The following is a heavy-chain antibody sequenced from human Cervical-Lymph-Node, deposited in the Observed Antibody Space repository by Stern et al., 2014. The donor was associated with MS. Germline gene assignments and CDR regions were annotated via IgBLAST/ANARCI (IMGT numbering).Heavy chain of an antibody. J-gene: IGHJ5*01. D-gene: IGHD1-26*01. Sequence: EVQLVQSGGGLVKPGGSLRLSCGASGFTFISAWMSWVRQAPGKGLEWIGRIKSKTDGGTTDYAAPVKGRFTISREDSKNTVYLQMNSLRIEDTALYYCTTDSAYPFDFWGRGTLVTVSS. CDR3: TTDSAYPFDF. V-gene: IGHV3-15*01. CDR1: GFTFISAW. CDR2: IKSKTDGGTT.